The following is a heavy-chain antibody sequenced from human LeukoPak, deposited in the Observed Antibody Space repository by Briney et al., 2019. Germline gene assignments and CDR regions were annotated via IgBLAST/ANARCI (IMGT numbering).Heavy chain of an antibody. V-gene: IGHV4-30-2*01. CDR3: ARGRALYDFWSGYYTSNYFDY. Sequence: SETLSLTCAVSGGSISSGGYSWSWIRQPPGKGLEWIGYIYHSGSPYYNPSLKSRVTISVDRSKNQFSLKLSSVTAADTAVYYCARGRALYDFWSGYYTSNYFDYWGQGTLVTVSS. J-gene: IGHJ4*02. CDR1: GGSISSGGYS. CDR2: IYHSGSP. D-gene: IGHD3-3*01.